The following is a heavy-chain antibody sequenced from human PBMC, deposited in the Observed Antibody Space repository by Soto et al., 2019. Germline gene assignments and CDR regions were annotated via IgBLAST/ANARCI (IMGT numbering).Heavy chain of an antibody. J-gene: IGHJ4*02. V-gene: IGHV3-30-3*01. CDR3: AREGLVPAATPWFDY. D-gene: IGHD2-2*02. CDR2: ISYDGSNK. Sequence: QVQLVESGGGVVQPGRSLRLSCAASGFTFSSYAMHWVRQAPGKGLEWVAVISYDGSNKYSADSVKGRFTISRDNSKNTLYLQMNSLRAEDTAVYYCAREGLVPAATPWFDYWGQGTLVTVSS. CDR1: GFTFSSYA.